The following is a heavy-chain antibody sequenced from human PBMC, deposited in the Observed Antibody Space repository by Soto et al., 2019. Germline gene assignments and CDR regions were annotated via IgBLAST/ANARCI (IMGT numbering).Heavy chain of an antibody. D-gene: IGHD2-15*01. CDR1: GYTFTSYG. Sequence: ASVKVSCKASGYTFTSYGISWVRQAPGQGLEWMGWISAYNGNTNYTQKLQGRVTMTTDTSTSTDYMELRSLRSDDTAVYYCAREVDCSGGSCYYAFDIWGQGTMVTVSS. CDR3: AREVDCSGGSCYYAFDI. V-gene: IGHV1-18*01. J-gene: IGHJ3*02. CDR2: ISAYNGNT.